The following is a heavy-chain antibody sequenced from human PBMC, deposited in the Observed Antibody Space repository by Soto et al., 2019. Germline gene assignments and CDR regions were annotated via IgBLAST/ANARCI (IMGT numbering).Heavy chain of an antibody. CDR2: IIPIFGTA. Sequence: SVKVSCKASGGTFSSYAISWVRQAPGQGLEWMGGIIPIFGTANYAQKFQGRVTITADESTSTAYMELSSLRSEDTAVYYCARDRPYSSSSTATLAWFDPWGQGTLVTVS. D-gene: IGHD6-6*01. J-gene: IGHJ5*02. CDR1: GGTFSSYA. V-gene: IGHV1-69*13. CDR3: ARDRPYSSSSTATLAWFDP.